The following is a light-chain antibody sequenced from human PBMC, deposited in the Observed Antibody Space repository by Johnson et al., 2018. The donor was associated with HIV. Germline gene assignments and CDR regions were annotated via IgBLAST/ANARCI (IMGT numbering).Light chain of an antibody. CDR2: DDI. Sequence: QSVLTQPPSVSAAPGQKVTISCSGIGSNIGDNYVSWYQHLPGTAPRLLIYDDIKRPSGIPDRFSGSKSGTSATLGVTGLQTGDEADYCCGTWDSSLSAYVFGTGTKVTVL. J-gene: IGLJ1*01. V-gene: IGLV1-51*01. CDR1: GSNIGDNY. CDR3: GTWDSSLSAYV.